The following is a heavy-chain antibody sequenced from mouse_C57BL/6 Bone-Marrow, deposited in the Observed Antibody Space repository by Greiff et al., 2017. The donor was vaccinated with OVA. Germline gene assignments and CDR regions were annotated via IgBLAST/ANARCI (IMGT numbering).Heavy chain of an antibody. Sequence: EVQLQQSGPELVKPGASVKISCKASGYTFTDYYMNCAPPSHVNILAITLSLNPNNGGTSYNQKFKGKATLTVDKSSSTAYMELRSLTSEDSAVYYCARWITTVEGSYWGQGTSVTVSS. CDR1: GYTFTDYY. J-gene: IGHJ4*01. D-gene: IGHD1-1*01. CDR2: LNPNNGGT. V-gene: IGHV1-26*01. CDR3: ARWITTVEGSY.